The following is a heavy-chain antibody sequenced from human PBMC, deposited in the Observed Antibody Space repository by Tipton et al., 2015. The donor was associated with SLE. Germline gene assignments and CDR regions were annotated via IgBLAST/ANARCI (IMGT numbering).Heavy chain of an antibody. Sequence: LRLSCAVYGGSFSGYYWSWIRQPPGKGLEWIGEINHSGSTNYNPSLKSRVTISVDTSKNQFSLKLSSVTAADTAVYYCARGADYDFWSGPYLDYWGQGTLVTVSS. D-gene: IGHD3-3*01. CDR1: GGSFSGYY. CDR2: INHSGST. V-gene: IGHV4-34*01. J-gene: IGHJ4*02. CDR3: ARGADYDFWSGPYLDY.